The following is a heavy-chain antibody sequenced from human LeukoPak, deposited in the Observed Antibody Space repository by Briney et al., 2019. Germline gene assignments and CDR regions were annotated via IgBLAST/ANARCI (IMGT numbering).Heavy chain of an antibody. Sequence: SETLSLTCTVSGGSISSYYWSWIRQPPGKGLEWTGYIYYSGSTNYNPSLKSRVTISVDTSKNQFSLKLSSVTAADTAVYYCARLSSSWYAGRFDPWGQGTLVTVSS. D-gene: IGHD6-13*01. J-gene: IGHJ5*02. V-gene: IGHV4-59*08. CDR3: ARLSSSWYAGRFDP. CDR1: GGSISSYY. CDR2: IYYSGST.